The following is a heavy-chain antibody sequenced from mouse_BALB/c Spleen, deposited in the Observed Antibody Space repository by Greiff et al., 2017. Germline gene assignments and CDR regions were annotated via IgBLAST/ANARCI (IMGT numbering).Heavy chain of an antibody. CDR1: GYSITSDYA. CDR3: AREGDGYYGGYAMDY. V-gene: IGHV3-2*02. CDR2: ISYSGST. J-gene: IGHJ4*01. Sequence: EVKLMESGPGLVKPSQSLSLTCTVTGYSITSDYAWNWIRQFPGNKLEWMGYISYSGSTSYNPSLKSRISITRDTSKNQFFLQLNSVTTEDTATYYCAREGDGYYGGYAMDYWGQGTSVTVSS. D-gene: IGHD2-3*01.